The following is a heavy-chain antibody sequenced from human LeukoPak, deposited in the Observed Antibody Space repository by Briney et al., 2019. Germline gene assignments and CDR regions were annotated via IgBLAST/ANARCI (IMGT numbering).Heavy chain of an antibody. CDR2: ISYSGNP. Sequence: SETLSLTCTVSGDSISSYDWSWIRQPPGKGLEWIGYISYSGNPNYSPSLKSRVTISVDTSKNRFSLKVSSVTAADTAVYYCARYMRLVNHWYLDLWGRGTQVTVSS. CDR1: GDSISSYD. J-gene: IGHJ2*01. V-gene: IGHV4-59*01. CDR3: ARYMRLVNHWYLDL. D-gene: IGHD3-9*01.